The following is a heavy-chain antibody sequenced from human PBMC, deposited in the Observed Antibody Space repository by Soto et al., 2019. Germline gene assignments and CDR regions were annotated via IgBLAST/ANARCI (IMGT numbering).Heavy chain of an antibody. Sequence: PGGSLRLSCAASGFTFSSYAMSWVRQAPGKGLEWVSAISGSGGSTYYADSVKGRFTISRDNSKNTLYLQMNSLGAEDTAVYYCAKEASYCGGDCYIPAEYFQHWGQGTLVTVSS. CDR3: AKEASYCGGDCYIPAEYFQH. J-gene: IGHJ1*01. V-gene: IGHV3-23*01. CDR1: GFTFSSYA. D-gene: IGHD2-21*01. CDR2: ISGSGGST.